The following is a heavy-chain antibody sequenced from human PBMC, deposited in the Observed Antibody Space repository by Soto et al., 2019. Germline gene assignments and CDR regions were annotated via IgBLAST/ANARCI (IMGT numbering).Heavy chain of an antibody. J-gene: IGHJ2*01. CDR3: ARDGGGDDSTLYWYFDL. D-gene: IGHD3-16*01. Sequence: QVQLQESGPGLVKPSQTLSLTCTVSGGSISSGGYYWSWIRQHPGKGLEWIGYIYYSGSTYYNPSLRSGVTISVDTSKNQFSLKLSAVTAADTAVYYCARDGGGDDSTLYWYFDLWGRGTLVTVSS. CDR2: IYYSGST. V-gene: IGHV4-31*03. CDR1: GGSISSGGYY.